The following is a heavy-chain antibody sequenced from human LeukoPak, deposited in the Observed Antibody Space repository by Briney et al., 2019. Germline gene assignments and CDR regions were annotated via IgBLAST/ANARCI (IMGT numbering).Heavy chain of an antibody. D-gene: IGHD6-19*01. CDR2: ISYDGSNK. CDR1: GITFSSYA. V-gene: IGHV3-30*04. Sequence: GRSLRLSCAASGITFSSYAMHWVRQAPGKGLEWVAVISYDGSNKYYADSVKGRFTISRDNSKNTLYLQMNSLRAEDTAVYYCAREAGPDFDYWGQGTLVTVSS. J-gene: IGHJ4*02. CDR3: AREAGPDFDY.